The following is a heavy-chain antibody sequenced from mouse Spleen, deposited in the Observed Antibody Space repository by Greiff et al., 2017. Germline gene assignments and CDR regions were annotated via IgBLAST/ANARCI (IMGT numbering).Heavy chain of an antibody. Sequence: EVKLVESVAELVRPGASVKLSCTASGFNIKNTYMHWVKQRPEQGLEWIGRIDPANGNTKYAPKFQGKATITADTSSNTAYLQLSSLTSEDTAIYYCARGPYYGDPYAMDYWGQGTSVTVSS. J-gene: IGHJ4*01. V-gene: IGHV14-3*01. D-gene: IGHD2-13*01. CDR2: IDPANGNT. CDR3: ARGPYYGDPYAMDY. CDR1: GFNIKNTY.